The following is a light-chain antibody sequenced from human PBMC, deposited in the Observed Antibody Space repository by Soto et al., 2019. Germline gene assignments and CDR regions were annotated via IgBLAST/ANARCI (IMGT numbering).Light chain of an antibody. CDR2: KGT. CDR3: CSSAPESTYV. V-gene: IGLV2-23*01. Sequence: QSVLAQPASVSGSPGQSITISCTGTSSDVGAYNSVSWYQQHPHRAPQVISYKGTQRPFGVSNRFSGSTSVNAASLTISALQADDEADYFCCSSAPESTYVFGTGTKVTVL. J-gene: IGLJ1*01. CDR1: SSDVGAYNS.